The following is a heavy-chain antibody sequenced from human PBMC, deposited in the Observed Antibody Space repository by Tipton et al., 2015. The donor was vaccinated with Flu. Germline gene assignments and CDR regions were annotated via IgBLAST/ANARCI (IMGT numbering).Heavy chain of an antibody. CDR3: ARGRRAVDY. CDR2: IYHTGNT. V-gene: IGHV4-39*07. D-gene: IGHD5-24*01. J-gene: IGHJ4*02. Sequence: TLSLTCTVSGGSVSGNTYYWTWVRQPPGKGLEWIGNIYHTGNTYYNPSLKSRVTISVDTSKNQFSLKLSSVTAADTAVYYCARGRRAVDYWGQGTLVTVSS. CDR1: GGSVSGNTYY.